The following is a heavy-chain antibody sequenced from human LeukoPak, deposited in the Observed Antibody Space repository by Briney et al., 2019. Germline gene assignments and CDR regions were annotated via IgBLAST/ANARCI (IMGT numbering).Heavy chain of an antibody. D-gene: IGHD2-21*01. Sequence: ASVKVSCKASGGTFSSYAISWVRQAPGQGLEWMGRIIPILGIANYAQKFQGRVTMTTDTSTSTAYMELRSLRSDDTAVYYCARTGGGAYFDYWGQGTLVTVSS. CDR3: ARTGGGAYFDY. V-gene: IGHV1-69*04. J-gene: IGHJ4*02. CDR2: IIPILGIA. CDR1: GGTFSSYA.